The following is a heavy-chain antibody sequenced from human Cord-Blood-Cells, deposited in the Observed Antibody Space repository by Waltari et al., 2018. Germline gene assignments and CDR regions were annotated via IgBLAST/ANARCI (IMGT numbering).Heavy chain of an antibody. Sequence: QLQLQESGPGLVKPSETLSLTCTVSGGSISSSSYYWGRIRQPPGKGLEWIGSIYYSGKTSYTPCLKSRVAIYVDTSKNPFSLKVSSVTGAYTAVYYGARHRAGYCSSTSCYKGYYYDMDVWGKGTTVTVS. CDR1: GGSISSSSYY. J-gene: IGHJ6*03. D-gene: IGHD2-2*02. CDR2: IYYSGKT. V-gene: IGHV4-39*01. CDR3: ARHRAGYCSSTSCYKGYYYDMDV.